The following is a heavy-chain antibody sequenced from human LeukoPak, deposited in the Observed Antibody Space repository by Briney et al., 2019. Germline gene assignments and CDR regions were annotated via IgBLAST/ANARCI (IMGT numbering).Heavy chain of an antibody. Sequence: SQTLSLTCVISGDSVSSDSVVWNWIRPSPSRDLEWLGRTYYRSKWYNDYAVSVKSRITINPDTSKNQFSLQLNSVTPEDTAVYYCARKITGRAFDIWGQGTMVTVSS. J-gene: IGHJ3*02. V-gene: IGHV6-1*01. D-gene: IGHD1-20*01. CDR2: TYYRSKWYN. CDR1: GDSVSSDSVV. CDR3: ARKITGRAFDI.